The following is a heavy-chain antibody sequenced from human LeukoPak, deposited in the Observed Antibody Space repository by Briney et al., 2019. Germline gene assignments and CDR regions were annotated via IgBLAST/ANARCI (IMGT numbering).Heavy chain of an antibody. CDR2: IGTAYDT. CDR1: GFDFSRSD. V-gene: IGHV3-13*01. D-gene: IGHD5-18*01. J-gene: IGHJ4*02. CDR3: ARTRVTPGIRGLQMRYFDH. Sequence: GGPLGLSCAASGFDFSRSDMHWVRQVTGKGLEWVSGIGTAYDTFYPDSVKGRFTISRENGKNSVYLQVNSLRVDDSAVYYCARTRVTPGIRGLQMRYFDHWGQGTLVTVSS.